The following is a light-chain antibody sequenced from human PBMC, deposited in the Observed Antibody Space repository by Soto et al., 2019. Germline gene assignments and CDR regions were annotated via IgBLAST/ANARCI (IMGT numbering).Light chain of an antibody. CDR3: QQYGTSPRT. V-gene: IGKV3-20*01. J-gene: IGKJ1*01. CDR2: GAS. CDR1: QGVWSNY. Sequence: EIELTQSPGTLSLSPGERATLSCRASQGVWSNYLGWYQQKPGQAPRLFIYGASSMATGVPDRFSGSGSGTDFTLTISRLEPEDFAVYYCQQYGTSPRTFGQGTKVEIK.